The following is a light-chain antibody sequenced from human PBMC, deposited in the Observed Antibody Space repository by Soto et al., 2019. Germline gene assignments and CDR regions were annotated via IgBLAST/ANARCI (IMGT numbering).Light chain of an antibody. CDR1: QNILYSSNNKNY. CDR3: QQYYSTPYT. V-gene: IGKV4-1*01. CDR2: WAS. J-gene: IGKJ2*01. Sequence: DIVMTQSPDSLAVSLDERATINCKSSQNILYSSNNKNYLAWYQQKPGQPPKLLIYWASTRESGVPDRFSGSGSGTDFTLTISSLQAEDVAVYYCQQYYSTPYTFGQGTKLEIK.